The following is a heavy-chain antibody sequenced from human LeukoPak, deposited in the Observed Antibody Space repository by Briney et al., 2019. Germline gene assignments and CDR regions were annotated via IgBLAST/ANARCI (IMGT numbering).Heavy chain of an antibody. CDR3: VRDFRSADY. CDR2: ICPDGTVT. Sequence: GGSLRLSCAASGFTISTYCMHWVRQAPGKGPMWVSRICPDGTVTNYADSVKARFIISRDNARNTVYLQMNSLRVEDTAVYYCVRDFRSADYWGQGTQVTVSS. V-gene: IGHV3-74*01. J-gene: IGHJ4*02. CDR1: GFTISTYC.